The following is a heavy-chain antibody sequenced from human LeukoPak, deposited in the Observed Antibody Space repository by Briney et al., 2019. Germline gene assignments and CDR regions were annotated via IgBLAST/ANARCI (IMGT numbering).Heavy chain of an antibody. CDR1: GFTFSSYS. V-gene: IGHV3-21*01. J-gene: IGHJ4*02. CDR2: ISSSSSYI. Sequence: PGGSLRLSCAPSGFTFSSYSMNWVRQAPGKGLEWVSSISSSSSYIYYADSVKGRFTISRDNAKNSLYLQMNSLRAEDTAVYYCARVATFGVVIGFDYWGQGTLVTVSS. CDR3: ARVATFGVVIGFDY. D-gene: IGHD3-3*01.